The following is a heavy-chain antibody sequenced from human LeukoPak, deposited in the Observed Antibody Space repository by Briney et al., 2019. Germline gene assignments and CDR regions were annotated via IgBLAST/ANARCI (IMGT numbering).Heavy chain of an antibody. CDR2: ISSGSTYT. J-gene: IGHJ4*02. D-gene: IGHD2/OR15-2a*01. V-gene: IGHV3-11*06. CDR3: ARLRFGSQYFDY. CDR1: GTTASVPY. Sequence: PGGSLRLSCVVSGTTASVPYTSWIRQAPGKRLEWVSYISSGSTYTNYADAVKGRFTISRDNAKNSLYLQMNSRRNDDTAVYYWARLRFGSQYFDYWGQGTLVTVSS.